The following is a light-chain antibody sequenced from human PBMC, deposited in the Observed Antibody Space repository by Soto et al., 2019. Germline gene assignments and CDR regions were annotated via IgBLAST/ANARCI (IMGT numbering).Light chain of an antibody. CDR3: SSYTSSSTLYV. J-gene: IGLJ1*01. CDR1: SSDVGGYNY. Sequence: QSVLTQPASVSGSPGQSITISCTGTSSDVGGYNYVSWYQQHPGKATKLMIYDVSNRPSRVSNRFSGSKSGNAASLTISGLHAEDEADYYCSSYTSSSTLYVFGAGTKVTVL. V-gene: IGLV2-14*01. CDR2: DVS.